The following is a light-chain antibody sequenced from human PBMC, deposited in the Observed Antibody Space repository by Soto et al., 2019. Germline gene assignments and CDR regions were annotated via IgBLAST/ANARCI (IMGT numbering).Light chain of an antibody. CDR3: CSYATSSTYV. CDR2: EGS. CDR1: SSDVGSYNL. Sequence: QSALTQPASVSGSPGQSITISCTGTSSDVGSYNLVSWYQQHPDKAPKLMIYEGSKRPSGVSNRFSGSKSGNTASLTISGLQAEDEADYYCCSYATSSTYVFGTGTKLTVL. J-gene: IGLJ1*01. V-gene: IGLV2-23*01.